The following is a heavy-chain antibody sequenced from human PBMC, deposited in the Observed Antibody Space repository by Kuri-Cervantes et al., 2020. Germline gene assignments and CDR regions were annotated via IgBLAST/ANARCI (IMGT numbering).Heavy chain of an antibody. CDR2: MNPNSGNT. D-gene: IGHD5-24*01. CDR3: ARDGYNLEGVDY. CDR1: GYTFTSYD. V-gene: IGHV1-8*01. Sequence: ASVKVSCKASGYTFTSYDINWVRQATGQGLEWMGWMNPNSGNTGYAQKFQGRVTMTTDTSTSTACMELRSLRSDDTAVYYCARDGYNLEGVDYWGQGTLVTVSS. J-gene: IGHJ4*02.